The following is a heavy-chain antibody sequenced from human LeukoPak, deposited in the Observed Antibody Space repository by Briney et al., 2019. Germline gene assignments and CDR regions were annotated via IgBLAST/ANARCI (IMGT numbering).Heavy chain of an antibody. CDR1: GFTFSSYW. CDR3: ARDFHSSGWYLGDY. Sequence: PGGSLRLSCAASGFTFSSYWMHWVRQAPGQGLVWVSRINSDGSSTSYADSVKGRFTISRDNAKNTLYLQMNSLRAEDTAVYYCARDFHSSGWYLGDYWGQGTLVTVSS. V-gene: IGHV3-74*01. CDR2: INSDGSST. J-gene: IGHJ4*02. D-gene: IGHD6-19*01.